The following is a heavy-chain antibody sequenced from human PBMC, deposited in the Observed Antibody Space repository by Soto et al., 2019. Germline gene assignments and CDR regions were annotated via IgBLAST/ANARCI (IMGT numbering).Heavy chain of an antibody. CDR3: ARGGLATGTIDY. Sequence: EVQVVESGGGLVQPGESLRLACAASGFTFSNYWMHWVRQGPGKGLVWVSHINTDGTTTTYADSGKGRFTMSRDNAKNTVYLQMNSLGPEDTAVYYCARGGLATGTIDYWGQGTLVTVSS. J-gene: IGHJ4*02. D-gene: IGHD1-1*01. CDR1: GFTFSNYW. CDR2: INTDGTTT. V-gene: IGHV3-74*01.